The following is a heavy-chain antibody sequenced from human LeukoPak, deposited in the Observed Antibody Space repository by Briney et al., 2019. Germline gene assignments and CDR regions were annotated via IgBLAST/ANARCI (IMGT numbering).Heavy chain of an antibody. CDR1: SGSISSYY. Sequence: PSETLSLTCTVSSGSISSYYWSWIRQPAGKGLEWIGRILTSGSTNYNPSLQSRVTTSVDTSKNQFSLKLNSMTAADTAVYYCAREFSYGSNGRGFDYWGQGTLVTVSS. D-gene: IGHD4-17*01. V-gene: IGHV4-4*07. CDR2: ILTSGST. J-gene: IGHJ4*02. CDR3: AREFSYGSNGRGFDY.